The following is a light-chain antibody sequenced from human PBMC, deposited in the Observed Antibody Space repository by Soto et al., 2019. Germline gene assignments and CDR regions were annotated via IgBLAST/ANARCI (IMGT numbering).Light chain of an antibody. CDR2: DND. Sequence: QSALTQPASVSAAPGQKVTISCSGSTSNIGNNFVSWYQQLPGTAPKLLIYDNDKRPSGIPDRLSGSKSGTSAALAITGLQTGDEADYYCGSWDDNLSVIILGGGTKLTVL. CDR3: GSWDDNLSVII. CDR1: TSNIGNNF. J-gene: IGLJ2*01. V-gene: IGLV1-51*01.